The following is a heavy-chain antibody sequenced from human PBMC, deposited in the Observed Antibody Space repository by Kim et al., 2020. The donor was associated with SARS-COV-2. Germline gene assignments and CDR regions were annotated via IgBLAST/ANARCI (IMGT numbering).Heavy chain of an antibody. V-gene: IGHV3-30*18. CDR1: GFIFSSYG. CDR2: ISYDGSNK. D-gene: IGHD6-19*01. Sequence: GGSLRLSCAASGFIFSSYGMHWVRQAPGKGLEWVAVISYDGSNKYYADSVKGRFTISRDYSRNTLYLQMNSLRAEDTAVYYCAKPRYSSGWFFDYWGQGILVTVSS. J-gene: IGHJ4*02. CDR3: AKPRYSSGWFFDY.